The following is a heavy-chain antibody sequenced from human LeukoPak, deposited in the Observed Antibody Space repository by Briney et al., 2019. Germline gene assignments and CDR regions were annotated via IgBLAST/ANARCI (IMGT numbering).Heavy chain of an antibody. CDR2: IYSSGST. V-gene: IGHV3-66*01. CDR3: ARDSSTGWYHGH. J-gene: IGHJ4*02. Sequence: GGSLRLSCAASGFTVSSNYMSWVRQAPGKGLEWVSVIYSSGSTYYADSVKGRFTISRDNSKNTLYLQMNSLRAEDTAVYYCARDSSTGWYHGHWGQGTPVTVSS. D-gene: IGHD6-19*01. CDR1: GFTVSSNY.